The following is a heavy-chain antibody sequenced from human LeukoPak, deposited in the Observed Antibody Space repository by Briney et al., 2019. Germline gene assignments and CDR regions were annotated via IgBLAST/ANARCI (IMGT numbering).Heavy chain of an antibody. J-gene: IGHJ4*02. CDR2: IYTSGST. CDR3: ARDGGFGGYNFDY. Sequence: KSSETLSLTCTVSGGSISSGSYYWSWIRQPAGKGLEWIGRIYTSGSTNYNPSLKSRVTISVDTSKNQFSLKLSSVTAADTAVYYCARDGGFGGYNFDYWGQGTLVTVSS. V-gene: IGHV4-61*02. CDR1: GGSISSGSYY. D-gene: IGHD3-10*01.